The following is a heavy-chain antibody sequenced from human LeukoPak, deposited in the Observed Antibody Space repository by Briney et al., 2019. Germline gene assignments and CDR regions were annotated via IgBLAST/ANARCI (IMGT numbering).Heavy chain of an antibody. J-gene: IGHJ4*02. Sequence: SETLSLTCVVSGGSVSGYYWGWIRQPPGKGLEWIGYVYYSGSTNYNPSFKSRITISVDTSRNQFSLQLSSVTAADTAVYYCARIHRYCSGGACYVLDNWGQGTLVAVSS. CDR2: VYYSGST. CDR3: ARIHRYCSGGACYVLDN. CDR1: GGSVSGYY. D-gene: IGHD2-15*01. V-gene: IGHV4-59*02.